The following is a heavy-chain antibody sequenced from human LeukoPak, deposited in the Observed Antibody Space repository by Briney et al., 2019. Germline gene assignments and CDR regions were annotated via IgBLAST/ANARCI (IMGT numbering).Heavy chain of an antibody. CDR2: ISSSSSYI. D-gene: IGHD2-2*01. J-gene: IGHJ5*02. CDR1: GFTFSSYS. CDR3: ARDRSQYQLLWDLNWFVP. V-gene: IGHV3-21*01. Sequence: KPGGSLRLSCAASGFTFSSYSMNWVRQAPGKGLEWVSSISSSSSYIYYADSVKGRFTISRDNAKNSLYLQMNSLRAEDTAVYYCARDRSQYQLLWDLNWFVPWGQGTLVTVSS.